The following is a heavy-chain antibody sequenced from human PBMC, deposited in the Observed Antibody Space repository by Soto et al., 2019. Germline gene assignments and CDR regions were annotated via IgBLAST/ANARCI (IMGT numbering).Heavy chain of an antibody. V-gene: IGHV5-51*01. CDR2: IYPGDSDT. Sequence: LGESLKISCKASGYSFTTYWIAWVRQMPGKGLEWMGIIYPGDSDTRYRPSFQGQVTISADKPISTAYLQWSSLKASDTAMYYCARLGAALDVWGQGTTVTVSS. J-gene: IGHJ6*01. CDR1: GYSFTTYW. D-gene: IGHD6-13*01. CDR3: ARLGAALDV.